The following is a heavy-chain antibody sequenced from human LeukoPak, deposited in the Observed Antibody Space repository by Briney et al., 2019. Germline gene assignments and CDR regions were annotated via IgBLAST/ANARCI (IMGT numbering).Heavy chain of an antibody. J-gene: IGHJ5*02. Sequence: SETLSLTCAVYGGSFSGYYWSWIRQPPGKGLEWIGKINHSGSTNYNPSLKSRVTISVDTSKNQFSLKLSSVTAADTAVYYCARGVCSSTSCWRSGWFDPWGQGTLVTVSS. CDR2: INHSGST. D-gene: IGHD2-2*01. V-gene: IGHV4-34*01. CDR3: ARGVCSSTSCWRSGWFDP. CDR1: GGSFSGYY.